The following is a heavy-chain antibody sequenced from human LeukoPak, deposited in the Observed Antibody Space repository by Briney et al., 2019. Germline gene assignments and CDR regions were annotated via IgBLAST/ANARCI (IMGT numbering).Heavy chain of an antibody. CDR2: IHTTGST. Sequence: PSETLSLTCSVSGGSIGGYYWSWIRQPAGKGLEWIGRIHTTGSTNYNASLKSRVTMSIDTSQNQFSLRLTSLTAADTAVYYCARGGASGNYGVFDYWGQGILVTVSS. CDR3: ARGGASGNYGVFDY. D-gene: IGHD1-26*01. CDR1: GGSIGGYY. J-gene: IGHJ4*02. V-gene: IGHV4-4*07.